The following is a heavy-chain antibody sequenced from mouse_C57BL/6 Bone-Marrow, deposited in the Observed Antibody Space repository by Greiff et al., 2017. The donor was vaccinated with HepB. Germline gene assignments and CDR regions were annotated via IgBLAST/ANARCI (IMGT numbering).Heavy chain of an antibody. CDR1: GFTFSDYG. V-gene: IGHV5-17*01. CDR3: ARIYYDYPLYAMDY. CDR2: ISSGSSTI. J-gene: IGHJ4*01. Sequence: VQRVESGGGLVKPGRSLKLSCAASGFTFSDYGMHWVRQAPEKGLEWVAYISSGSSTIYYADTVKGRFTISRDNAKTTLFLQMTSLRSEDTAMYYCARIYYDYPLYAMDYWGQGTSVTVSS. D-gene: IGHD2-4*01.